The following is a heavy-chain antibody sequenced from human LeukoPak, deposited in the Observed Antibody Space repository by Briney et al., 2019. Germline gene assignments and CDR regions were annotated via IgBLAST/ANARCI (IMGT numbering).Heavy chain of an antibody. Sequence: PGGSLRLSCAASGFTFSTYAMSWVRQAPGKGLEWVSVISGSGGSTYLADSVQGRFTISRDNSKNTLFLQMSSLRAEDTAVYYCVKGGNSYGSGSYDYFDYWGQGTLVTVSS. D-gene: IGHD3-10*01. V-gene: IGHV3-23*01. CDR1: GFTFSTYA. CDR3: VKGGNSYGSGSYDYFDY. CDR2: ISGSGGST. J-gene: IGHJ4*02.